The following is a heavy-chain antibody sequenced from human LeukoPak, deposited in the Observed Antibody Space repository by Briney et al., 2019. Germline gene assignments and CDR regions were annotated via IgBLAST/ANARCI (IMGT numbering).Heavy chain of an antibody. CDR1: GYTFTSYG. CDR3: ARLTVDKDAFDI. J-gene: IGHJ3*02. V-gene: IGHV1-18*01. CDR2: ISAYNGNT. Sequence: ASVKVSCKASGYTFTSYGISWVRQAPGQGLEWMGWISAYNGNTNYAQKFQGRVTMTRDTSISTAYMELSRLRSDDTAVYYCARLTVDKDAFDIWGQGTMVTVSS. D-gene: IGHD5-12*01.